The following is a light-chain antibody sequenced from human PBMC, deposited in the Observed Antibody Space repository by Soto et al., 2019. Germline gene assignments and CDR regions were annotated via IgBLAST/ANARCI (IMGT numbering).Light chain of an antibody. CDR3: QQYNNWLPIT. J-gene: IGKJ5*01. Sequence: EIVLTQSPATLSLSPGERATLSCRASQSVSSKLAWYQQKPGQAPRLFIYGASTRATGIPARFSGSGSGTEFTLTISSLQSEDFAIYYCQQYNNWLPITFGQGTRLEI. V-gene: IGKV3-15*01. CDR1: QSVSSK. CDR2: GAS.